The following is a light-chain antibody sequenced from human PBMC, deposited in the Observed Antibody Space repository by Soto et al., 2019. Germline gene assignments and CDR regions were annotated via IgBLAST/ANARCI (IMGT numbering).Light chain of an antibody. Sequence: QSVLAQPASVSGSPGQSITVSCTGSSSDFGDDKYVSWYQQQPGKGPNLLIYGANSRPSGISNRFSGSKSGNTASLTISGLQVEDEAEYFCGSFTTSRIWVFGGGTKVTVL. CDR1: SSDFGDDKY. V-gene: IGLV2-14*01. J-gene: IGLJ3*02. CDR2: GAN. CDR3: GSFTTSRIWV.